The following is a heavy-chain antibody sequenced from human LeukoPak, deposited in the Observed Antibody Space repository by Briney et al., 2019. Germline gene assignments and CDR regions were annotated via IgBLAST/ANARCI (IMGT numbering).Heavy chain of an antibody. V-gene: IGHV5-51*01. CDR2: IYPGDSDT. J-gene: IGHJ4*02. Sequence: GESLKISCKGSGYSFTSYWIGWVRQMPGKGLEWMGIIYPGDSDTRYSPSFQGQVTISADKSISTAYLQWSSLKASDTAMYYCARTFRFHYYGSGSLYYFDYWGQGTLVTVSS. CDR3: ARTFRFHYYGSGSLYYFDY. D-gene: IGHD3-10*01. CDR1: GYSFTSYW.